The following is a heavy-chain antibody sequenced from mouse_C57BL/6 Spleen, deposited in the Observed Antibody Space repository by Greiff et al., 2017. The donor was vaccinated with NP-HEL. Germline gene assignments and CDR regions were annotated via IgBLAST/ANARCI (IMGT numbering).Heavy chain of an antibody. CDR3: ARPLYYGLGMDY. V-gene: IGHV1-64*01. CDR2: IHPNSGST. D-gene: IGHD1-1*01. Sequence: QVQLQQPGAELVKPGASVKLSCKASGYTFTSYWMHWVKQRPGQGLEWIGMIHPNSGSTNYNEKFKSKATLTVDKSSSTAYMQLSSLTSEDSAVYYCARPLYYGLGMDYWGQGTSVTVSS. CDR1: GYTFTSYW. J-gene: IGHJ4*01.